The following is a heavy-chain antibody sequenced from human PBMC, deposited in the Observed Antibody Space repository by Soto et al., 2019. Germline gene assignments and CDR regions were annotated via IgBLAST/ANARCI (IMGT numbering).Heavy chain of an antibody. D-gene: IGHD3-9*01. V-gene: IGHV1-18*04. J-gene: IGHJ4*02. Sequence: WASVKVSCKASGYTFTSYGISWVRQAPGQGLEWMGWISAYNGNTNYAQKLQGRVTMTTDTSTSTAYMELRSLRSDDTAVYYCARGGDILTGYYRVDYWGQGTLVTVSS. CDR1: GYTFTSYG. CDR2: ISAYNGNT. CDR3: ARGGDILTGYYRVDY.